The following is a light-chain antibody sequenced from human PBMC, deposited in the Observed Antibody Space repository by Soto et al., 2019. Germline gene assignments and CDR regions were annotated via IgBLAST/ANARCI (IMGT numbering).Light chain of an antibody. Sequence: QSVLTQPPSVSGAPGQRVSISCTGSTSNIGAPYDVHWYQHLPGAAPKLMIYEVNKRPSGVPDRFSGSKSGNTASLTVSGLQAEDEADYYCSSYAGSSNVFGTGTKAPS. CDR1: TSNIGAPYD. V-gene: IGLV1-40*01. J-gene: IGLJ1*01. CDR3: SSYAGSSNV. CDR2: EVN.